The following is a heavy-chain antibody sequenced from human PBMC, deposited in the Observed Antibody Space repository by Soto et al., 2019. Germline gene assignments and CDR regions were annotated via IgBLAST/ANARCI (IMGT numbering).Heavy chain of an antibody. CDR2: ISGSGGST. CDR3: AKILSLVVVIAIES. D-gene: IGHD2-21*01. CDR1: GFTFSSYA. Sequence: GGSLRLSCAASGFTFSSYAMSWVRQAPGKGLEWVSAISGSGGSTYYADSVKGRFTISRDNSKNTLYLQMNSLRAEDTAVYYCAKILSLVVVIAIESWGQGTLVTVSS. J-gene: IGHJ4*02. V-gene: IGHV3-23*01.